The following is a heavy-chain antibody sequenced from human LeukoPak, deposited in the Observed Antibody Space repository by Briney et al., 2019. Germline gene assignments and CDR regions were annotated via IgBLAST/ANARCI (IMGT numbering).Heavy chain of an antibody. J-gene: IGHJ6*04. CDR1: GFTFSRIG. V-gene: IGHV3-30*02. D-gene: IGHD5-12*01. CDR2: IHNDGTMG. CDR3: AKEGDEFRGYLDV. Sequence: GGSLRLSCATSGFTFSRIGMQWVRQAPGQGLEWVAVIHNDGTMGQYADSVKGRFTISKDFSRNTLYLQLNSLRDDDTAVYYCAKEGDEFRGYLDVWGKGTTVTFSS.